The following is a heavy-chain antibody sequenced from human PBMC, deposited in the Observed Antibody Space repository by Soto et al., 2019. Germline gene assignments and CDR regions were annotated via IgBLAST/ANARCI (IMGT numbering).Heavy chain of an antibody. V-gene: IGHV4-39*01. CDR3: ARITGRHLDY. CDR1: SGSISVTNVF. D-gene: IGHD1-20*01. CDR2: VDYSGTA. Sequence: SETLSLTCTVSSGSISVTNVFWGWVRQPPGKGLEWIGNVDYSGTAYFSPSLATRVTFHVDTSKNQFSLTLYSVTAADTAVYYCARITGRHLDYWGQRILVTVSS. J-gene: IGHJ4*02.